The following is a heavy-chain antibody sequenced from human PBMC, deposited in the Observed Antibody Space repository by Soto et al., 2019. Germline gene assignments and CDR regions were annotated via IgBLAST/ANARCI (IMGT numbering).Heavy chain of an antibody. CDR2: ISSSSSYI. Sequence: EVQLVESGGGLLKPGGSLRLSCAASGFTFSSYSMNWVRQAPGKGLEWVSSISSSSSYIYYADSVKGRFTISRDNAKNSLYLQMNSLRAEDTAVYYCARDRGGVYYGSGSLFDYWGQGTLVTVSS. CDR3: ARDRGGVYYGSGSLFDY. J-gene: IGHJ4*02. D-gene: IGHD3-10*01. CDR1: GFTFSSYS. V-gene: IGHV3-21*01.